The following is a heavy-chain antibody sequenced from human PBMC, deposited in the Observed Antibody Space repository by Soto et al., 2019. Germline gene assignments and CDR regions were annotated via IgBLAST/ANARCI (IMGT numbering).Heavy chain of an antibody. J-gene: IGHJ6*02. V-gene: IGHV3-30-3*01. D-gene: IGHD3-10*01. CDR1: GFTFSSYA. CDR3: ARDGEVTMVRGVKPHGGMDV. Sequence: GGSLRLSCAASGFTFSSYAMHWVRQAPGKGLEWVAVISYDGSNKYYADSVKGRFTISRDNSKNTLYLQMNSLRAEDTAVYYCARDGEVTMVRGVKPHGGMDVWGQGTTVTVSS. CDR2: ISYDGSNK.